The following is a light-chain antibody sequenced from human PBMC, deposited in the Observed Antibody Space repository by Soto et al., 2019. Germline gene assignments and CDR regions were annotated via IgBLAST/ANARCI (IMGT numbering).Light chain of an antibody. J-gene: IGKJ3*01. CDR1: QSVSSSY. Sequence: EVVLTQSSSILSLSPGERATLSCRASQSVSSSYLAWYQQKPGQAPRLLIYGASSRATGIPDRFSGSGSGTDFTLTISRLEPEAFAAYYCQQYGSSPLTLGPGTKVDIK. CDR3: QQYGSSPLT. CDR2: GAS. V-gene: IGKV3-20*01.